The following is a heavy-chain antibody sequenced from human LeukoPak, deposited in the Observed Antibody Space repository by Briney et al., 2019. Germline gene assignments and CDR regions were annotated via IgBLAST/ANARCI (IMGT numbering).Heavy chain of an antibody. J-gene: IGHJ3*02. V-gene: IGHV1-46*01. CDR2: INPSGGST. CDR3: ARDRGYSYGYDAFDI. D-gene: IGHD5-18*01. Sequence: GASVKVSCKASGYTFTSYYMHWVRQAPGQGLEWMGIINPSGGSTSYAQKFQGRVTMSRDTSTSTVYMELNSLRAEDTAVYYCARDRGYSYGYDAFDIWGQGTMVTVSS. CDR1: GYTFTSYY.